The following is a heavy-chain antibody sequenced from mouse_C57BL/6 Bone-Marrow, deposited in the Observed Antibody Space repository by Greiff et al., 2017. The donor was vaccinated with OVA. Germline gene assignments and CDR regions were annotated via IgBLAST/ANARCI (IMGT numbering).Heavy chain of an antibody. CDR1: GFTFNTYA. J-gene: IGHJ3*01. Sequence: EVMLVESGGGLVQPKGSLKLSCAASGFTFNTYAMHWVRQAPGKGLEWVARIRSKSSNYATYYADSVKDRFTISRDDSQSMLYLQMNNLKTEDTAMYYCVRDHEGQDDYDEVLGFAYWGQGTLVTVSA. D-gene: IGHD2-4*01. CDR3: VRDHEGQDDYDEVLGFAY. CDR2: IRSKSSNYAT. V-gene: IGHV10-3*01.